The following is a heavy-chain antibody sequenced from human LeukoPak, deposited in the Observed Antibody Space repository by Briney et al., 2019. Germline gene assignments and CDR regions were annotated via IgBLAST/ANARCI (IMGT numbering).Heavy chain of an antibody. CDR2: ISSSSSYI. CDR3: ARDGIYYGMDV. CDR1: GFTFNTYS. J-gene: IGHJ6*02. D-gene: IGHD1-14*01. V-gene: IGHV3-21*01. Sequence: GGSLRLSCAVSGFTFNTYSMNWVRQAPGKGLEWVSSISSSSSYIYYADSVKGRFTISRDNAKNSLYLQMNSLRAEDTAVYYCARDGIYYGMDVWGQGTTVTVSS.